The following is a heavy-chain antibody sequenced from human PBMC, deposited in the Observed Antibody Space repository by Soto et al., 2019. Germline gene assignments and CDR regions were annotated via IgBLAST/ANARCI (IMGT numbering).Heavy chain of an antibody. J-gene: IGHJ6*02. Sequence: QVQLVQSGAEVKKPGASVTVSCKASGYTFTTYGVSWVRQAPGQGLEWLRWINGYNGNAKYAENLQGRVTMTTDPSTSTGYMELRSLRSDDTAVYYCARMGDVPYYYYGMDVWGQGTTVTVSS. CDR3: ARMGDVPYYYYGMDV. V-gene: IGHV1-18*01. D-gene: IGHD3-16*01. CDR1: GYTFTTYG. CDR2: INGYNGNA.